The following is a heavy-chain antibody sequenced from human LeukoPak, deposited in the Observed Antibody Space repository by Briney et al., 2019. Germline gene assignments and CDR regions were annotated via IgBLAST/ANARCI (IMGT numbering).Heavy chain of an antibody. CDR3: AREDDDWGPNTFDV. D-gene: IGHD7-27*01. V-gene: IGHV3-48*02. J-gene: IGHJ3*01. CDR1: GFTFSSYS. Sequence: GGSLRLSCAASGFTFSSYSMNWVRQAPGKGLEWVSYINRGSSYIYYRDSVKGGLTISRENAKNSLYLQMDSLRDEDTAVYYCAREDDDWGPNTFDVWGQGTVVTVSS. CDR2: INRGSSYI.